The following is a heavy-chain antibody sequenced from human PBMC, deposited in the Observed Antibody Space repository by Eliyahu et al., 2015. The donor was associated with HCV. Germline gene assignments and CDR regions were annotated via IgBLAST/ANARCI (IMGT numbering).Heavy chain of an antibody. CDR2: VYTTGNT. Sequence: QVQLQESGPGLVKPSETLSLTCSVSGDSIGNYYWSWIRQSAGKGLEWIGRVYTTGNTDYNPSLKSRVTMSVDASKNLISLKLTSMSAADTAIYYCARGSSGWYNYFDSWGQGTLVTVSS. V-gene: IGHV4-4*07. J-gene: IGHJ4*02. CDR1: GDSIGNYY. D-gene: IGHD6-19*01. CDR3: ARGSSGWYNYFDS.